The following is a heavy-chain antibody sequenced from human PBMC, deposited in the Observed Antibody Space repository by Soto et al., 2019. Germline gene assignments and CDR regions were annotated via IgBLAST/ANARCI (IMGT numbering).Heavy chain of an antibody. Sequence: GSLRLSCTASGLTVSNTYMSWVRQAPGEGLEWVSLIYSGGSTDYADSVKGRFTISRDNSKNTLYLQMNSLRAEDTAVYYCARLAITTTTRDLDYWGQGTLVTVSS. CDR1: GLTVSNTY. V-gene: IGHV3-66*01. J-gene: IGHJ4*02. CDR2: IYSGGST. D-gene: IGHD1-20*01. CDR3: ARLAITTTTRDLDY.